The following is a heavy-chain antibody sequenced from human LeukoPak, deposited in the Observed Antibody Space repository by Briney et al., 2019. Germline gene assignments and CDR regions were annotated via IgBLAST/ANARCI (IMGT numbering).Heavy chain of an antibody. CDR2: ISGSCGST. CDR1: GFTFSSYA. J-gene: IGHJ4*02. D-gene: IGHD3-10*01. Sequence: PGGSLRLSCAASGFTFSSYAMSWVRQAPGKGLEWVSAISGSCGSTYYADSVKGRFTISRDNSKNTLYLQMNSLRAEDTAVYYCAKEYGSGSYYYYYFDYWGQGTLVTVSS. V-gene: IGHV3-23*01. CDR3: AKEYGSGSYYYYYFDY.